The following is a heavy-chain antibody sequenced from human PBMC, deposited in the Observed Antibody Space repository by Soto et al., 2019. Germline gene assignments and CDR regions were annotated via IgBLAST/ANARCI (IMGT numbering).Heavy chain of an antibody. CDR3: AGGRNYPVPFDY. CDR1: SGSISSGGYY. J-gene: IGHJ4*02. V-gene: IGHV4-31*03. CDR2: IYYTGTT. D-gene: IGHD1-7*01. Sequence: SSETLSLTCTVSSGSISSGGYYWSWIRQHPGKGLEWIGYIYYTGTTFYNPSLKSRVTISLDTSKNHFSLMLSSVTAADAAVYFCAGGRNYPVPFDYWGQGALVTVSS.